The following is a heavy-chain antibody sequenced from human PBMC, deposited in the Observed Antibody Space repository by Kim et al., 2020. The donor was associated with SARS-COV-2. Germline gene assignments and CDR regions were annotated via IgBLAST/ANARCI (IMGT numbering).Heavy chain of an antibody. CDR3: ARVTRGRYFWSGYYRWFDP. Sequence: GGSLRLSCAASGFTFSSYWMSWVRQAPGKGLEWVANIKQDGSEKYYVDSVKGRFTISRDNAKNSLYLQMNSLRAEDTAVYYCARVTRGRYFWSGYYRWFDPWGQGTLVTVSS. CDR1: GFTFSSYW. CDR2: IKQDGSEK. V-gene: IGHV3-7*03. D-gene: IGHD3-3*01. J-gene: IGHJ5*02.